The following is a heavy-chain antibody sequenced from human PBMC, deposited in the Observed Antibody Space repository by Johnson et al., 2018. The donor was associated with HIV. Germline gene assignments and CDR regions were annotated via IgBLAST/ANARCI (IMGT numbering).Heavy chain of an antibody. D-gene: IGHD6-6*01. Sequence: VESGGGVVQPGRSLRASCAASGFGFSRYVMHWVRQAPGKGLEWVAVLSYDGSKEYYVDSVKGRFNLSRDSSKNTLYLQMNSLRAEDTAVYYCARAGSSSSGPRAFDIWGQGTMVTVSS. V-gene: IGHV3-30*03. CDR3: ARAGSSSSGPRAFDI. J-gene: IGHJ3*02. CDR2: LSYDGSKE. CDR1: GFGFSRYV.